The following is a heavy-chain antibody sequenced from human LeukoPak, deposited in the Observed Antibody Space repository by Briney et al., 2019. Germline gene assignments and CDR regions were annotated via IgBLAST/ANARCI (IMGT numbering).Heavy chain of an antibody. Sequence: SVKVSCKASGGTFSSYAISWVRQAPGQGLEWMGGIIPIFGTANYAQKFQGRVTMTRDMSTSTVYMELSSLRSEDTAVYYCAREDTAMGIDYWGQGTLVTVSS. CDR2: IIPIFGTA. J-gene: IGHJ4*02. CDR3: AREDTAMGIDY. V-gene: IGHV1-69*05. D-gene: IGHD5-18*01. CDR1: GGTFSSYA.